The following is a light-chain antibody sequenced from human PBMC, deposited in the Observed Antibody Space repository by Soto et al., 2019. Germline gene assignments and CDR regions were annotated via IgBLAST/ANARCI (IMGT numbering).Light chain of an antibody. Sequence: QSALTQPPSASGSPGQSVTISCTGTSSDVGGYNYVSWYQQHPGKAPKLMIYEVSKRPSGVPDRFSGSIDSSSNSASLTISGLKTDDEADYYCQSYHSGNVVFGGGTKVTVL. CDR3: QSYHSGNVV. J-gene: IGLJ2*01. CDR1: SSDVGGYNY. V-gene: IGLV2-8*01. CDR2: EVS.